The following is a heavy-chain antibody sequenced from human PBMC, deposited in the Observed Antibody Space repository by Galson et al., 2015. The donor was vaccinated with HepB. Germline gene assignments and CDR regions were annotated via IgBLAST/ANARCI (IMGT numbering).Heavy chain of an antibody. J-gene: IGHJ3*02. CDR2: ISSSSSTI. D-gene: IGHD3-22*01. CDR3: ATGITMIVVETHNDAFDI. V-gene: IGHV3-48*01. Sequence: SLRLSCAASGFTFSSYSMNWVRQAPGKGLEWVSYISSSSSTIYYADSVKGRLTISRDNAKNSLYLQMNSLRAEDTAVYYCATGITMIVVETHNDAFDIWGQGTMVTVSS. CDR1: GFTFSSYS.